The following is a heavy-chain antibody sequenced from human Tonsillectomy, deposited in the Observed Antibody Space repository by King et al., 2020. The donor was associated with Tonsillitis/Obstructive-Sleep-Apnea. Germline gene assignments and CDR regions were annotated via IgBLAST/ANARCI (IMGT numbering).Heavy chain of an antibody. V-gene: IGHV4-34*01. CDR2: INHSGST. CDR3: AGGRNVVVPAAKGRWRWFDP. CDR1: GGSFSGYY. J-gene: IGHJ5*02. D-gene: IGHD2-2*01. Sequence: VQLQQWGAGLLKPSETLSLTCAVYGGSFSGYYWSWIRQPPGKGLEWIGEINHSGSTNYNPSLKSRVTISVDTSKNQFSLKLRSVTAADTAVYYCAGGRNVVVPAAKGRWRWFDPWGQGTLVTVSS.